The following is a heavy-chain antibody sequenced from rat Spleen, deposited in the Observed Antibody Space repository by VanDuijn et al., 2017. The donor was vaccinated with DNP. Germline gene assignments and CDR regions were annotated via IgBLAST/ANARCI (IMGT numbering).Heavy chain of an antibody. J-gene: IGHJ2*01. D-gene: IGHD1-2*01. Sequence: QVQLKESGPGLVQPSQTLSLTCTVSGFSLSSNSVHWVRQPPGKGLEWVGAIWSGGTTDYNSALRSRLSISRDTSKSQVFLKMNSVQTEDTAMYFCASLWFSSPLYWGQGVMVTVSS. V-gene: IGHV2-1*01. CDR2: IWSGGTT. CDR3: ASLWFSSPLY. CDR1: GFSLSSNS.